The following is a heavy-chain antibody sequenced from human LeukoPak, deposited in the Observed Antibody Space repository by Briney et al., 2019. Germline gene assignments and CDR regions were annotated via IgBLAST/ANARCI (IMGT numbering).Heavy chain of an antibody. CDR3: ARVRSPPNFDY. J-gene: IGHJ4*02. CDR1: GGSISSGGYY. CDR2: IYHSGST. Sequence: PSETLSLTCTVSGGSISSGGYYWSWIRQPPGKGLEWIGYIYHSGSTYYNPSLKSRVTISVDRSKNQLSLKLSSVTAADTAVYYCARVRSPPNFDYWGQGTLVTVSS. V-gene: IGHV4-30-2*01.